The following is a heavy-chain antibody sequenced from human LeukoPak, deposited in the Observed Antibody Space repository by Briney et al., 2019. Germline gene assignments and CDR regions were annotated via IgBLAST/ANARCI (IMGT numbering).Heavy chain of an antibody. D-gene: IGHD3-9*01. CDR2: IYHSGST. J-gene: IGHJ4*02. V-gene: IGHV4-38-2*02. CDR1: GYSISSGYY. CDR3: AVTDVLTGYPYYFDY. Sequence: SETLSLTCTVSGYSISSGYYWGWIRQPPGKGLEWIGSIYHSGSTYYNPSLKSRVTISVDTSKDQVSLKLSSVTAADTAVYYCAVTDVLTGYPYYFDYWGQGTLVTVSS.